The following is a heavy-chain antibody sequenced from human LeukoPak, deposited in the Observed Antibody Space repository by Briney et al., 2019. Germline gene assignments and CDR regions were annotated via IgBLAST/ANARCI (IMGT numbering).Heavy chain of an antibody. V-gene: IGHV3-21*01. CDR1: GFTFSDYT. CDR3: ARDPNVLGITPYYFDF. J-gene: IGHJ4*02. CDR2: ISSDSSYI. Sequence: PGGSLRLSCAASGFTFSDYTMTWVRQAPGKGLEWVASISSDSSYIDYADSVKGRFTISRDNAKNSLFLKTDTLRGDDTGIYYCARDPNVLGITPYYFDFWGQGTLVTVSS. D-gene: IGHD3-10*02.